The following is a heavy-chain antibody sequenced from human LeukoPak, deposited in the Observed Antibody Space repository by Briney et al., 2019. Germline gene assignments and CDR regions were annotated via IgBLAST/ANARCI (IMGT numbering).Heavy chain of an antibody. J-gene: IGHJ4*02. D-gene: IGHD2-21*01. V-gene: IGHV4-59*01. CDR2: IYYSGST. CDR1: GGSLSNYY. Sequence: PSETLSLTCTVSGGSLSNYYWSWIRQPPGKGLEWIGYIYYSGSTNYNPSLKSRVTISVDTSKNQFSLKLTSVTAADTAVYYCARHLNNCGDDCYIFDYWGQGTLVTVSS. CDR3: ARHLNNCGDDCYIFDY.